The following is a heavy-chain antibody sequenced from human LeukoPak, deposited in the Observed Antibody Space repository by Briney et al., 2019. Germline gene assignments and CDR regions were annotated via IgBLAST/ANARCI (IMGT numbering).Heavy chain of an antibody. CDR1: GFTFSSYP. CDR3: VKEISGYYDY. D-gene: IGHD3-22*01. J-gene: IGHJ4*02. CDR2: ISSDGGTT. Sequence: PGGCLRLSCSASGFTFSSYPMHWVRQAPGKGLEYVSAISSDGGTTYYADSVKGRFTISRDNSKNTLYLQMSSLRAEDTAVYYCVKEISGYYDYWGQGTLVTVSS. V-gene: IGHV3-64D*06.